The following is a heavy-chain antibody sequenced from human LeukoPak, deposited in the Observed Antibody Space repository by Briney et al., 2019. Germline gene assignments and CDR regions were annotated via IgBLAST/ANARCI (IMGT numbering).Heavy chain of an antibody. Sequence: GASVKVSCKASGYTFTGYYMHWVRQAPGQGLEWMGWINPNSGGTNYAQKFQGRVTMTRDTSISTAYMELSRLRSDDTAVYYCARGVRCPVVPAVVVVFLYWGEGPLVPVSS. CDR3: ARGVRCPVVPAVVVVFLY. CDR2: INPNSGGT. J-gene: IGHJ1*01. CDR1: GYTFTGYY. V-gene: IGHV1-2*02. D-gene: IGHD2-2*01.